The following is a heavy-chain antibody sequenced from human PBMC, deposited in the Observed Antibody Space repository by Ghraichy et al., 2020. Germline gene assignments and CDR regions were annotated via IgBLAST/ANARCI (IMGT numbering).Heavy chain of an antibody. V-gene: IGHV1-18*01. Sequence: ASVKVSCKASGYTFTSYGISWVRQAPGQGLEWMGWISAYNGNTHYAQRFQGRVTMTTDTSTNTASMELRTVRSDDTAVYYCARGTPAGVFDTWGQGTMVTVSS. CDR2: ISAYNGNT. J-gene: IGHJ3*02. CDR3: ARGTPAGVFDT. D-gene: IGHD6-25*01. CDR1: GYTFTSYG.